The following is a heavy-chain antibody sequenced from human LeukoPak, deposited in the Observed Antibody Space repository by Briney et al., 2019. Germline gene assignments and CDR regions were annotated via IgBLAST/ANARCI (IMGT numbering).Heavy chain of an antibody. J-gene: IGHJ4*02. V-gene: IGHV3-23*01. CDR1: GFTFSSYA. CDR2: ISGSGGST. CDR3: ARDRWLSGSSWTFDY. Sequence: GGSLRLSCAASGFTFSSYAMSWVRQAPGKGLEWVSAISGSGGSTYYADSVKGRFTISRDNSKNTLYLQMNSLRAEDTAVYYCARDRWLSGSSWTFDYWGQGTLVTVSS. D-gene: IGHD6-13*01.